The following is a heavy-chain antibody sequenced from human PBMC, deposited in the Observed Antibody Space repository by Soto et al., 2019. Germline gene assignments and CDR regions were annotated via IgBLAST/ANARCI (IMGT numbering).Heavy chain of an antibody. CDR3: TTGFEDNY. V-gene: IGHV3-30-3*01. D-gene: IGHD3-9*01. CDR2: ISYDGSNK. Sequence: QVQLVESGGGVVQPGRSLRLSCAASGFTFSSYAMHWVRQAPGKGLEWVAVISYDGSNKYYADSVKGRFTISRDNSKNTLYLQMNSLKTEDTAVYYCTTGFEDNYWGQGTLVTVSS. J-gene: IGHJ4*02. CDR1: GFTFSSYA.